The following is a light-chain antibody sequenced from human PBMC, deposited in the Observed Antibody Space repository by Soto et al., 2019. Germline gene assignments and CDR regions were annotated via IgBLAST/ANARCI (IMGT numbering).Light chain of an antibody. V-gene: IGKV1-39*01. Sequence: DIQMTQSPSSLSASVGDRVTITCRASQSISSYLNWSQQKPGKAPKLLIYAASSMQSGVPSRFSVSGSGTDFTLTNSTLQPEDVATYDCQQGYSTPGTFGQGTKVESK. CDR2: AAS. CDR3: QQGYSTPGT. J-gene: IGKJ1*01. CDR1: QSISSY.